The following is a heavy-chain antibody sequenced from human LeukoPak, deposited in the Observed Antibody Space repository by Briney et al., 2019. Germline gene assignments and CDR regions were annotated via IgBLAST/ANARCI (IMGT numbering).Heavy chain of an antibody. Sequence: ETLSLTCTVSGGSISSSSYYWGWIRQPPGKGLEWVANINQDGSETYYVDSVEGRFTISRDNAKNSLFLQMSSLRAEDTAVYFCSGDPGDYWGQGTLVTVSS. V-gene: IGHV3-7*04. J-gene: IGHJ4*02. CDR3: SGDPGDY. CDR2: INQDGSET. CDR1: GGSISSSSYY. D-gene: IGHD7-27*01.